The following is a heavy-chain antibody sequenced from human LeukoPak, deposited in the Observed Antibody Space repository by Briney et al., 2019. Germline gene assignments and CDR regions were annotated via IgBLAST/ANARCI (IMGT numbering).Heavy chain of an antibody. V-gene: IGHV4-59*01. CDR2: VSYSGST. Sequence: PSETLSLTCTVSGASISSYYWSWIRQPPGKGLEWIGYVSYSGSTHYNPSLKSRVTISRDTSKNQFSLKLTSVTAADTAVYYCVRDLNYLFDYWGQGTLVTVSP. D-gene: IGHD2/OR15-2a*01. CDR3: VRDLNYLFDY. J-gene: IGHJ4*02. CDR1: GASISSYY.